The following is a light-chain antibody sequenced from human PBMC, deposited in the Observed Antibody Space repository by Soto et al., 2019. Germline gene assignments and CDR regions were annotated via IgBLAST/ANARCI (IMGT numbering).Light chain of an antibody. V-gene: IGKV1-5*03. CDR3: QQYNSFRT. Sequence: SFGNASVKKCATFTCLASQSISNYLAWHQHKPGKAPKLLFYKASSLATGVPSRFSGSGSGTEFTLTISSLQPDDFATYYCQQYNSFRTFGQGTKVDIK. CDR2: KAS. CDR1: QSISNY. J-gene: IGKJ1*01.